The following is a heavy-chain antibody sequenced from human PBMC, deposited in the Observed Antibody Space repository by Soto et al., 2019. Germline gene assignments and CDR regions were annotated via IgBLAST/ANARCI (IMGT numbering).Heavy chain of an antibody. Sequence: GGSLRLSCAASGFTFSSYGMHWVRQAPGKGLEWVAVIWYDGSNKYYADSVKGRFTISRDNSKNTLYLQMNSLRAEDTAVYYCARDESGVHDFWSGYYNPYYYGMDVWGQGTTVTVSS. J-gene: IGHJ6*02. CDR2: IWYDGSNK. CDR1: GFTFSSYG. CDR3: ARDESGVHDFWSGYYNPYYYGMDV. D-gene: IGHD3-3*01. V-gene: IGHV3-33*01.